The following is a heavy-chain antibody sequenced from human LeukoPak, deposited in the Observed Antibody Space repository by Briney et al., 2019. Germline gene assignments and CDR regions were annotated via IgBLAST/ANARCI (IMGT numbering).Heavy chain of an antibody. CDR1: GFTFSSYS. CDR3: ARGRLGGHFNWMPSPPDY. V-gene: IGHV3-48*04. CDR2: ISYNSGTI. J-gene: IGHJ4*02. Sequence: GGSLRLSCAASGFTFSSYSMNWVRQAPGKGLEWLSYISYNSGTISYADSVKGRFTVSRDDAANSLYLQMTSLRVEDTAVYYCARGRLGGHFNWMPSPPDYWGQGTLVTASS. D-gene: IGHD3-9*01.